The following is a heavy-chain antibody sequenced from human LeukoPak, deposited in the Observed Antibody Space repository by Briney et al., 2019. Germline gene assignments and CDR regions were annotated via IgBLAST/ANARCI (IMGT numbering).Heavy chain of an antibody. CDR2: IKQDRSED. CDR1: GFTFSSYW. V-gene: IGHV3-7*01. Sequence: GGSLRLSCAASGFTFSSYWMRWVRQAPGKGREWVANIKQDRSEDNYVDSVKGRFTISRDNAKYSLYLRMNSLRTEDAAVYYCARTGNYFDYWGQGTLVTVSS. D-gene: IGHD3-10*01. J-gene: IGHJ4*02. CDR3: ARTGNYFDY.